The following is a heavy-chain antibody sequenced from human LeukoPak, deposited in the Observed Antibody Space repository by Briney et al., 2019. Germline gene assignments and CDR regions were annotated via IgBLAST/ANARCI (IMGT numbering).Heavy chain of an antibody. D-gene: IGHD6-6*01. CDR1: GFTFSNYW. J-gene: IGHJ5*02. CDR3: ATSTYSSSPS. V-gene: IGHV3-7*01. Sequence: GVSLRLSCAASGFTFSNYWMIWVRQAPGKGLEWVANINEDASKKYYVDSVEGRFTISRDDAKNSLYLQMNSLRAEDTAMYYCATSTYSSSPSWGQGTLVTVS. CDR2: INEDASKK.